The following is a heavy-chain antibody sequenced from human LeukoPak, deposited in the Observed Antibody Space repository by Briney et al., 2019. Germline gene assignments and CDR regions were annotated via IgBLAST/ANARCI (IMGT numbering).Heavy chain of an antibody. CDR1: GFTLSSYD. Sequence: PGGSLRLSCAASGFTLSSYDMHWVRQVTGKGLEWVSAIGVAGDTYYPGSVKGRFTISRDNAMNSLYLQMDSLRVEDTAIYYCARSVPYGTTWYGRSDCWGQGTQVTVSS. D-gene: IGHD6-13*01. CDR3: ARSVPYGTTWYGRSDC. J-gene: IGHJ4*02. V-gene: IGHV3-13*01. CDR2: IGVAGDT.